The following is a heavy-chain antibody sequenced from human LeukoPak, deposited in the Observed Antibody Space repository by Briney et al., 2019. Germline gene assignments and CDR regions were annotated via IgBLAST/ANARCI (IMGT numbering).Heavy chain of an antibody. CDR3: ARQYSFDY. CDR1: GFTFSNYG. Sequence: GGFLRLSCAAYGFTFSNYGMSWVRQAPGKGLEWVSSISASGGDTYYADSVKGRFTISRDNSKNTLYVQMNSLRAEDTAVYFCARQYSFDYWGQGTLVTVSS. V-gene: IGHV3-23*01. J-gene: IGHJ4*02. CDR2: ISASGGDT.